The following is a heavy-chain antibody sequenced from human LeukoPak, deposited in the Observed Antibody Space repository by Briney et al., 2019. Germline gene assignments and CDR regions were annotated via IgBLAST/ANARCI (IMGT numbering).Heavy chain of an antibody. D-gene: IGHD1-7*01. CDR3: ARAALTGTTHFDY. V-gene: IGHV4-59*01. CDR1: GGSISSYF. J-gene: IGHJ4*02. Sequence: SETLSLTCTVSGGSISSYFWSWIRQPPGKGLEWIGYIYYNGRTSYNPSLKSRVTISVDTSKNQFSLRLSSVTAADTAVYYCARAALTGTTHFDYWGQGTLVTVSS. CDR2: IYYNGRT.